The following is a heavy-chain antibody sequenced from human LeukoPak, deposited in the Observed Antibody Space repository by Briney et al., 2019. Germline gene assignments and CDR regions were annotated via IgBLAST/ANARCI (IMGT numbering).Heavy chain of an antibody. CDR2: INHSGST. V-gene: IGHV4-34*01. J-gene: IGHJ3*02. D-gene: IGHD1-26*01. CDR1: GGSFSGYY. Sequence: TSETLSLTCAVYGGSFSGYYWSWIRQLPGKGLEWIGEINHSGSTNYNPSLKSRVTISVDTSKNQFSLKLTSVTAADTAVYYCAQGEVGATDAFDIWGQGTMVTVSS. CDR3: AQGEVGATDAFDI.